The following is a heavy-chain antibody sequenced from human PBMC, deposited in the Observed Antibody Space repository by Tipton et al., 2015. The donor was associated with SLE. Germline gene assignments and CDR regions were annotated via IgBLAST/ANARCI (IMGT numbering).Heavy chain of an antibody. CDR1: GGSISSYY. D-gene: IGHD3-3*01. Sequence: TLSLTCTFSGGSISSYYWTWIRQPPGKGLEWIGYFFHSGITNYNPALKSRVTISMDTSKNQFSLRLSSVTTADTAVYFCARILPDYFFYGMDVWGQGTTVTVSS. CDR3: ARILPDYFFYGMDV. V-gene: IGHV4-59*01. CDR2: FFHSGIT. J-gene: IGHJ6*02.